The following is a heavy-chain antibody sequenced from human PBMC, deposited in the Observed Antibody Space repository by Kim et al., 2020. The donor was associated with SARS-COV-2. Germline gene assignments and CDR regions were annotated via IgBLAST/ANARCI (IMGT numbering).Heavy chain of an antibody. CDR3: ARSLTDYGGNSYGAFD. J-gene: IGHJ3*02. CDR2: IYHSGST. D-gene: IGHD4-17*01. CDR1: GGSISSGGYS. V-gene: IGHV4-30-2*01. Sequence: SETLSLTCAVSGGSISSGGYSWSWIRQPPGKGLEWIGYIYHSGSTYYNPSLKSRVTISVDRSKNQFSLKLSSVTAADTAVYYCARSLTDYGGNSYGAFD.